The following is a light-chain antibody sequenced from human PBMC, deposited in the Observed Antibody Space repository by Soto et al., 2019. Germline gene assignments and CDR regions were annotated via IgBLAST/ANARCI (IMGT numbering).Light chain of an antibody. Sequence: IQLTQSPSSLSAPVGDRVTITCRASQGIGSYLAWYQLKPGKAPKLLIYAASTLQSGVPSRFSGAGSGTDSTLTISSLQPEDFSTYYCQQLDGYPITFGQGTRLEIK. CDR3: QQLDGYPIT. V-gene: IGKV1-9*01. CDR2: AAS. J-gene: IGKJ5*01. CDR1: QGIGSY.